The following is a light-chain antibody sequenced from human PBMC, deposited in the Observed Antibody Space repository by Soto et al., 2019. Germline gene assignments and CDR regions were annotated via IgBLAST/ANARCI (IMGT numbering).Light chain of an antibody. Sequence: QSVLTQPASVSGSPGQSITISCTGTSSDVGGYNYVSWYQHHPGKAPKLMIYDVTNRPSGVSNRFSGSKSGNTASLTISGLQGEDEADYYCTSYTTSSPYLVFGGGTQLTVL. CDR1: SSDVGGYNY. J-gene: IGLJ3*02. CDR2: DVT. CDR3: TSYTTSSPYLV. V-gene: IGLV2-14*03.